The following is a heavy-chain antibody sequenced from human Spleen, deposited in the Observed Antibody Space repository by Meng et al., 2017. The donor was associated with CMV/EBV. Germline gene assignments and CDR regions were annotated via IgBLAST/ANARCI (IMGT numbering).Heavy chain of an antibody. CDR3: ARDDTGYFDY. J-gene: IGHJ4*02. V-gene: IGHV1-69*08. CDR1: GGTFSSYT. CDR2: IIPILGIA. D-gene: IGHD7-27*01. Sequence: QVQLGQSGAEVKKPGSSVKVSCKASGGTFSSYTISWVRQAPGQGLEWMGRIIPILGIANYAQKFQGRVTITADKSTSTAYMELSSLRSDDTAVYYCARDDTGYFDYWGQGTLVTVSS.